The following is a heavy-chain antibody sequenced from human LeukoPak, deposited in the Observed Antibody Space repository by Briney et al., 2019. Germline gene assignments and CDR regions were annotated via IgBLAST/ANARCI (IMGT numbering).Heavy chain of an antibody. V-gene: IGHV4-59*01. Sequence: SETLSLTCTVSGGSISSYYWSWIRQPPGKGLEWIGYIYYSGSTNYNPSLKSRVTISVDTSKNQFSPKLSSVTAADTAVYYCARGGGAARTYYYYMDVWGKGTTVTVSS. CDR3: ARGGGAARTYYYYMDV. CDR1: GGSISSYY. D-gene: IGHD3-16*01. J-gene: IGHJ6*03. CDR2: IYYSGST.